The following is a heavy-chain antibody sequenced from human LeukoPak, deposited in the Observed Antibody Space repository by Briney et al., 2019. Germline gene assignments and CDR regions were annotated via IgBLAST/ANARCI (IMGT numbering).Heavy chain of an antibody. CDR2: ISGSGGST. D-gene: IGHD3-9*01. Sequence: TGGSLRLSCAASGFTFSSYAMSWVRQAPGKGLEWVSAISGSGGSTYYADSVKGRFTISRDNSKNTLYLQMNSLRAEDTAVYYCATAEGGLRNYYFDYWGQGTLVTVSS. CDR1: GFTFSSYA. CDR3: ATAEGGLRNYYFDY. V-gene: IGHV3-23*01. J-gene: IGHJ4*02.